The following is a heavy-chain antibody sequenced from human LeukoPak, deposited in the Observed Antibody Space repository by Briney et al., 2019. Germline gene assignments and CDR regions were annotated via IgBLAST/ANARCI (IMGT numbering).Heavy chain of an antibody. CDR2: IYTSGST. D-gene: IGHD1-1*01. Sequence: SETLSLTCTVSGGSISSYYWSWIRQPPGKGLEWIGYIYTSGSTNYNPSLKSRVTISVDTSKNQFSLKLSSVTAADTAVYCCARLDPGYFDYWGQGTLVTVSS. J-gene: IGHJ4*02. CDR1: GGSISSYY. CDR3: ARLDPGYFDY. V-gene: IGHV4-4*09.